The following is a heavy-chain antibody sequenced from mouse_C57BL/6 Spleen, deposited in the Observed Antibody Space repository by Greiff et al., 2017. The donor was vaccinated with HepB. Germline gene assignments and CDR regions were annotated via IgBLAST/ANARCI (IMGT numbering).Heavy chain of an antibody. Sequence: EVQLQQSGPELVKPGASVKMSCKASGYTFTDYNMHWVKQSHGKSLEWIGYINPNNGGTSYNQKFKGKATLTVNKSSSTAYMELRSLTSEDSAVYYCARSYYGSSSYFDYWGQGTTLTVSS. CDR3: ARSYYGSSSYFDY. D-gene: IGHD1-1*01. V-gene: IGHV1-22*01. J-gene: IGHJ2*01. CDR1: GYTFTDYN. CDR2: INPNNGGT.